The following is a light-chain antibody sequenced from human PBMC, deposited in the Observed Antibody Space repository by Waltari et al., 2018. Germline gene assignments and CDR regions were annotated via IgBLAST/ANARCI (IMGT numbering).Light chain of an antibody. V-gene: IGLV2-23*01. CDR3: CSYAGRSTWV. J-gene: IGLJ3*02. Sequence: QSALTQPASVSGSPGQSITISCTGTSSDVGSYTFVPWYQQHPGKAPKLMIYEGTKRPSGVSNRFSGSKSGNTASLTISGLQAEDEADYYCCSYAGRSTWVFGGGTKLTVL. CDR1: SSDVGSYTF. CDR2: EGT.